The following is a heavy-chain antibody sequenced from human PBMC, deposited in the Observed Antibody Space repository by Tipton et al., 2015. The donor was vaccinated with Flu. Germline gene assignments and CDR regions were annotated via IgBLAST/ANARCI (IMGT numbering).Heavy chain of an antibody. CDR1: GDSIRSDYY. V-gene: IGHV4-38-2*02. Sequence: TLSLTCTISGDSIRSDYYWGWIRQPPGKGLEWIGHIFPTGTTYHKPSLKSRVTISINTSKNQLSLKVFSVTAADTAVYYCARGDYGDYDHEADGFDIWGQGTLVTVSA. CDR3: ARGDYGDYDHEADGFDI. J-gene: IGHJ3*02. D-gene: IGHD4-17*01. CDR2: IFPTGTT.